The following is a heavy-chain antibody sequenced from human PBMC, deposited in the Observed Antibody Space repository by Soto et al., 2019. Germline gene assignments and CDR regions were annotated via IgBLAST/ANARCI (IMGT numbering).Heavy chain of an antibody. CDR3: ARDRHRVGPRANDAFDV. Sequence: QVQLVQSGAELKKPGASVNISCTASGFTFSDNLINWVRQAPGQGLEWMGWLHPDTGNTRYSETFQVRATISRHSSASIAYLGLSDLEHEDTALEFCARDRHRVGPRANDAFDVWGQGTMITVS. V-gene: IGHV1-3*01. CDR2: LHPDTGNT. J-gene: IGHJ3*01. CDR1: GFTFSDNL.